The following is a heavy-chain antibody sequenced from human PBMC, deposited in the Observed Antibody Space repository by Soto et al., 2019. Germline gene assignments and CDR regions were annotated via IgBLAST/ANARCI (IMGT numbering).Heavy chain of an antibody. V-gene: IGHV1-69*13. CDR1: GVTFSSYA. D-gene: IGHD3-10*01. Sequence: SVKVSCKASGVTFSSYAISWVRQAPGQGLEWMGGIIPIFGTANYAQKFQGRVTITADESTSTAYMELSSLRSEDTAAYYCAIRDGQKTYYYGSGSYFDYFDYWGQGTLVTVSS. J-gene: IGHJ4*02. CDR3: AIRDGQKTYYYGSGSYFDYFDY. CDR2: IIPIFGTA.